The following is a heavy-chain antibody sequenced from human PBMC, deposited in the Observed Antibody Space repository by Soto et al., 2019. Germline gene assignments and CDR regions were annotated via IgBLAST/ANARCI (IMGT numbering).Heavy chain of an antibody. CDR1: GGSISSSYY. V-gene: IGHV4-31*11. Sequence: SETLSLTCAVSGGSISSSYYWSWIRQHPGKGLEWIGYIYYSGSTYYNPSLKSRVTISVDTSKNQFSLKLSSVTAADTAVYYCARGPGSSSWPIDYWGQGTLVTVSS. CDR3: ARGPGSSSWPIDY. CDR2: IYYSGST. J-gene: IGHJ4*02. D-gene: IGHD6-13*01.